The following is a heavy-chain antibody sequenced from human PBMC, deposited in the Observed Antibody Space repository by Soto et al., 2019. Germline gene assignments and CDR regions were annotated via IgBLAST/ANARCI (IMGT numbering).Heavy chain of an antibody. Sequence: ASVKVSCTASGYTFTSYGISWVRQAPGQGLEWMGWISAYNGNTNYAQKLQGRVTMTTDTSTSTAYMELRSLRSDDTAVYYCAREATYSSGWYELPYWGQGTLVTVSS. V-gene: IGHV1-18*01. J-gene: IGHJ4*02. D-gene: IGHD6-19*01. CDR3: AREATYSSGWYELPY. CDR2: ISAYNGNT. CDR1: GYTFTSYG.